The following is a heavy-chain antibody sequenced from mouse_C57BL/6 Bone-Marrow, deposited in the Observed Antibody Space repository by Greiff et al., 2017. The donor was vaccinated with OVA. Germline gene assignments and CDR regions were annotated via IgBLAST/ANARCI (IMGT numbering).Heavy chain of an antibody. CDR1: GYTFTSYG. V-gene: IGHV1-81*01. J-gene: IGHJ4*01. CDR3: ARRTLLRTMDC. D-gene: IGHD6-2*01. Sequence: VQLQQSGAELARPGASVKLSCKASGYTFTSYGISWVKQRTGQGLEWIGEIYPRSGNTYYNEKFKGKATLTADKSSSTAYMELRSLTSEDSAVYFCARRTLLRTMDCWGQGTSVTVSS. CDR2: IYPRSGNT.